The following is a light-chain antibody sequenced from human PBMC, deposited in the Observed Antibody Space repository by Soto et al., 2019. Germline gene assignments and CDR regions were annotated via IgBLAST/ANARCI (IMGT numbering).Light chain of an antibody. V-gene: IGKV4-1*01. J-gene: IGKJ1*01. CDR1: QSVLYSSNHKNY. Sequence: DIVMTQSPDSLAVSLGERATINCKSSQSVLYSSNHKNYLAWYQQKPGQPPKLLIYWASTRESGVPDRFSGSGSGTDFTLTISSLQAEDVAVYYCQQYYITWTFGQGTKVEIK. CDR3: QQYYITWT. CDR2: WAS.